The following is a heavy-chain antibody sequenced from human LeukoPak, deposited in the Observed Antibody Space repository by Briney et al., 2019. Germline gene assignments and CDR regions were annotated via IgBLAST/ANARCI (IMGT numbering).Heavy chain of an antibody. CDR3: ARRGITISGVLVYHYSGLDV. J-gene: IGHJ6*02. V-gene: IGHV3-7*01. Sequence: GGSLRLSCADSGFTFSSHWMNWVRQAPGKGLEWVASIKDDGSEKHYVDSVSGRFTISRDNAKNSLHLQMSSLRAEDTAVYYCARRGITISGVLVYHYSGLDVWGQGTTVTVSS. D-gene: IGHD3-3*01. CDR1: GFTFSSHW. CDR2: IKDDGSEK.